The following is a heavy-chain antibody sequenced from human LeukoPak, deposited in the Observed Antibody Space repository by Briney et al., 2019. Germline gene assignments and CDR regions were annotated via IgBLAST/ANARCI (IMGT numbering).Heavy chain of an antibody. J-gene: IGHJ4*02. CDR1: GGSISSSSYY. CDR3: ARDGLGFDTSGFSR. CDR2: IYHSGST. D-gene: IGHD3-3*01. Sequence: SETLSLTCTVSGGSISSSSYYWGWIRQPPGKGLEWIATIYHSGSTYYNPSLQSRVTISLDTSKNQFSLKLRSLTAADTAVYFCARDGLGFDTSGFSRWGQGTLVTVSS. V-gene: IGHV4-39*07.